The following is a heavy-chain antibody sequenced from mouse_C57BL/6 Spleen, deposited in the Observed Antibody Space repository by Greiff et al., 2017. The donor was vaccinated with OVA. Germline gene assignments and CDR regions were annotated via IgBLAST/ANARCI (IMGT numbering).Heavy chain of an antibody. CDR3: ARDGGYEGDMDY. J-gene: IGHJ4*01. D-gene: IGHD2-2*01. CDR1: GYTFTSYW. CDR2: IDPSDSYT. Sequence: QVQLQQSGAELVRPGTSVKLSCKASGYTFTSYWMHWVKQRPGQGLEWIGVIDPSDSYTNYNQKFKGKATLTVDTSSSTAYMQLSSLTSEDSAVYFCARDGGYEGDMDYWGQGTSVTVSS. V-gene: IGHV1-59*01.